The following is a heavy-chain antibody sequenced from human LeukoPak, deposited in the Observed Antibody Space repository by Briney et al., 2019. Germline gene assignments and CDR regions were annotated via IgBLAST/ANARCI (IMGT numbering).Heavy chain of an antibody. V-gene: IGHV4-39*01. J-gene: IGHJ4*02. CDR1: GGSIRSSNYY. Sequence: PSETLSLTRSVSGGSIRSSNYYWGWIRQPPGKGLEWIGTIYYSGSTYYNPSLKSRVTISVDTSKNHFSLNLSSVTAADTAVYSCARQDSSGGDYFDYWGQGILVTVSP. CDR3: ARQDSSGGDYFDY. D-gene: IGHD6-19*01. CDR2: IYYSGST.